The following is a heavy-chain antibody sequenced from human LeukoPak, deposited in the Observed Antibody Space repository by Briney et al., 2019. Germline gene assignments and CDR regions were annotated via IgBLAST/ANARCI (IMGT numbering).Heavy chain of an antibody. Sequence: GGSLRLSCAASGFTFSIYAMHWVRQAPGKGLEYVAAISDEGGSTYYANSVKGRFTISRDNSKNTLYLQMGSLRPDDMAVYFCARVDSTGWDDAFDYWGKGTLVTVSS. CDR1: GFTFSIYA. D-gene: IGHD6-19*01. V-gene: IGHV3-64*01. CDR3: ARVDSTGWDDAFDY. J-gene: IGHJ4*02. CDR2: ISDEGGST.